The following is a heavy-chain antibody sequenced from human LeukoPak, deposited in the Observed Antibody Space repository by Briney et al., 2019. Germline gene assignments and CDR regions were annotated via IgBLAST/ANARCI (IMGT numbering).Heavy chain of an antibody. V-gene: IGHV4-39*01. CDR1: GGSISSSSYC. D-gene: IGHD3-16*01. Sequence: PSGTLSLTCTVSGGSISSSSYCWGWIRQPPGKGLEWIGSICYSGSTFYNPSLKSRVTLSVDTSKNQFSLNLTSVTAADTAVYYCARNMYRTVMDWGQGTLVTVSS. CDR3: ARNMYRTVMD. CDR2: ICYSGST. J-gene: IGHJ4*02.